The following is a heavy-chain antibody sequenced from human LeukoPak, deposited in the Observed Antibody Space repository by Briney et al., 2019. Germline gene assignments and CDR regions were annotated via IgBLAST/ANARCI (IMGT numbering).Heavy chain of an antibody. CDR3: AREQFSHTSNFFDN. V-gene: IGHV3-43*02. CDR1: GFMFDDYA. Sequence: PGGSLRLSCAASGFMFDDYAMHWVRRVPGRGLEWVSLISGDAVSSFYADSVRGRFTISRDNNNNSLSLQMHSLTSEDTAFYYCAREQFSHTSNFFDNWGQGILVTVSS. D-gene: IGHD5-24*01. CDR2: ISGDAVSS. J-gene: IGHJ4*02.